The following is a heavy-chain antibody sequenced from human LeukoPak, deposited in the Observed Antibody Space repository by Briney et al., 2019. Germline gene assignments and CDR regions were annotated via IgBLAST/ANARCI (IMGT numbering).Heavy chain of an antibody. D-gene: IGHD3-10*01. CDR3: ARHGPMVRGVILYYYYYMDV. Sequence: PSETLSLTCAVYGGSFSGYYWSWIRQPPGKGLEWIGEINHSGSTNYNPSLKSRVTISVDTSKNQFSLKLSSVTAADTAVYYCARHGPMVRGVILYYYYYMDVWGKGTTVTISS. J-gene: IGHJ6*03. CDR1: GGSFSGYY. V-gene: IGHV4-34*01. CDR2: INHSGST.